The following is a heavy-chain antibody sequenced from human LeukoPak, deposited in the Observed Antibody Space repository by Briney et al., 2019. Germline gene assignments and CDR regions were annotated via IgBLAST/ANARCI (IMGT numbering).Heavy chain of an antibody. CDR1: GFSFKDYN. CDR2: ISYDGSNK. V-gene: IGHV3-30*03. J-gene: IGHJ6*03. CDR3: ATTTELEAYYYYMDV. D-gene: IGHD1-7*01. Sequence: GGSLRLSCAASGFSFKDYNIHWVRQAPGKGLEWVAVISYDGSNKYYADSVKGRFTISRDNSKNTLYLQMNSLRAEDTAVYYCATTTELEAYYYYMDVWGKGTTVTVSS.